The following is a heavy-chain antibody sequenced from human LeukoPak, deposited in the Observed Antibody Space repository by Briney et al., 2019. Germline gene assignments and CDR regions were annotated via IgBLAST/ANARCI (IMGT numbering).Heavy chain of an antibody. CDR2: ISGSGGST. D-gene: IGHD3-10*01. CDR1: GFTFSSYA. J-gene: IGHJ6*03. V-gene: IGHV3-23*01. CDR3: ARGGSGAPYYSYYMDV. Sequence: GRSLRLSCAASGFTFSSYAMSCVRGAPRKGLECVSGISGSGGSTYYADSVKGRFTISRDSSKNTLYLQMNSLRAEYTAIYYCARGGSGAPYYSYYMDVWGKGTTVTVSS.